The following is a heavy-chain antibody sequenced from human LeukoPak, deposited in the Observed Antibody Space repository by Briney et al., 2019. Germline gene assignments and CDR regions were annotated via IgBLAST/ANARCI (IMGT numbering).Heavy chain of an antibody. CDR1: GGSISTGDYY. CDR2: IYYSGTT. V-gene: IGHV4-30-4*01. D-gene: IGHD3-10*01. Sequence: ASETLSLTCTVAGGSISTGDYYWSWIRQPPGKGLEWIGYIYYSGTTYYNPSLKGRISFSMQTSRNQFSLNLRSVTAADTAVYYCARDPVYGSGTFWGQGTLVPVSS. CDR3: ARDPVYGSGTF. J-gene: IGHJ4*02.